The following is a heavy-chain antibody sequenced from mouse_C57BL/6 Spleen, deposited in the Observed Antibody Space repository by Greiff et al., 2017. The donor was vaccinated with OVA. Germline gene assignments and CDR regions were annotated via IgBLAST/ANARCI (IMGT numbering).Heavy chain of an antibody. CDR3: TRDYCGSSYWDFDV. V-gene: IGHV1-15*01. CDR1: GYTFTDYA. CDR2: IDPETGGT. D-gene: IGHD1-1*01. Sequence: QVQLQQSGAELVRPGASVTLSCKASGYTFTDYAMHWVKQTPVHGLEWIGAIDPETGGTAYTQKFKGKAILTADKSSSTAYMEIRSLTSEDSAVYYCTRDYCGSSYWDFDVWGKGTTVTVSS. J-gene: IGHJ1*03.